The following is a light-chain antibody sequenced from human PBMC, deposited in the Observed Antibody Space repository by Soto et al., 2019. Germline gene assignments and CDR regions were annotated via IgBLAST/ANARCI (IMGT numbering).Light chain of an antibody. V-gene: IGKV4-1*01. CDR2: WAS. Sequence: DIVMTQSPDSLAVSLGERATINCKSSQSVLYSSNNKNYLAWYQQKPGQPPKLLIYWASTRESGVPDRFSGSGSGPDFTHTISSLQAEDVAVYYCQQYYSTPYTCGHGTKLEIK. CDR1: QSVLYSSNNKNY. CDR3: QQYYSTPYT. J-gene: IGKJ2*01.